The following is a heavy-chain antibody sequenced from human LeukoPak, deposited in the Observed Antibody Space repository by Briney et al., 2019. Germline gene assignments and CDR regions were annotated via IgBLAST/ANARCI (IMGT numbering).Heavy chain of an antibody. CDR1: GFTFSRHW. CDR3: ARDESGGYYVY. Sequence: GGSLRLSCEASGFTFSRHWMSWVRQAPGRGLEWVANIKQDGSMKQYADPVRGRFIISRDNAKNSVYLQLSSLKAEDSAVYFCARDESGGYYVYWGQGTLVTVSS. J-gene: IGHJ4*02. CDR2: IKQDGSMK. D-gene: IGHD2-15*01. V-gene: IGHV3-7*01.